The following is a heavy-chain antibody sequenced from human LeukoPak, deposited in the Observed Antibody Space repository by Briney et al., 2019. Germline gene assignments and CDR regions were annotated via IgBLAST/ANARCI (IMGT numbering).Heavy chain of an antibody. CDR3: ARTYDFWSGSHNWFDP. CDR1: GGSNY. D-gene: IGHD3-3*01. V-gene: IGHV4-59*08. CDR2: IHYSGST. Sequence: PLETLSLTCTVSGGSNYWSWIRQPPGKGLEWIGYIHYSGSTSYNPSLKSRVTISVDTSKSQFSLELSSVTAADTAVYYCARTYDFWSGSHNWFDPWGQGTLVTVSS. J-gene: IGHJ5*02.